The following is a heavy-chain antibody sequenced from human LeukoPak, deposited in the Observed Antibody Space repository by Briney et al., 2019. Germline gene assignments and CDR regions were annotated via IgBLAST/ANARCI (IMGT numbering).Heavy chain of an antibody. V-gene: IGHV1-8*01. Sequence: ASVKVSCKASGYTFTSYDINWVRQATGQGLEWMGWMNPNSGNTGYAQKFQGRVTMTRNTSISTAYMELSSLRSEDTAVYYCARLGPPSYSSAWWPTSYYYYYYMDVWGKGTTVTISS. CDR1: GYTFTSYD. CDR2: MNPNSGNT. CDR3: ARLGPPSYSSAWWPTSYYYYYYMDV. D-gene: IGHD6-19*01. J-gene: IGHJ6*03.